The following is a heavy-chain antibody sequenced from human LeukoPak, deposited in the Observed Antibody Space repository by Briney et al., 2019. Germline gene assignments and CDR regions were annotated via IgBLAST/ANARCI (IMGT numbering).Heavy chain of an antibody. D-gene: IGHD2/OR15-2a*01. J-gene: IGHJ3*01. CDR2: IYYSGST. CDR3: ARSGRPAQYEA. V-gene: IGHV4-39*01. Sequence: SETLSLTCTVSGGSISSSSYYWGWIRQPPGKGLEWIGSIYYSGSTYYNPSLKSRVTISVDTSKNQFSLKLSSVTAADTAVYYCARSGRPAQYEAWGQGTMVTVSS. CDR1: GGSISSSSYY.